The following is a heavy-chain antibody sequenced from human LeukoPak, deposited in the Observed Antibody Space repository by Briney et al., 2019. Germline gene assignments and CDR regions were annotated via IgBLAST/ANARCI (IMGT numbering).Heavy chain of an antibody. J-gene: IGHJ4*02. V-gene: IGHV1-3*01. D-gene: IGHD2-2*01. CDR1: GYTFTSYA. Sequence: ASVKVSCKASGYTFTSYAMHWVRQAPGQRLEWMGWINAVNGNTKYSQKFQGRVTITRDTSASTAYMELSSLRSEDTAVYYYARGFLVLPAGMNYWGQGTKVTVPS. CDR3: ARGFLVLPAGMNY. CDR2: INAVNGNT.